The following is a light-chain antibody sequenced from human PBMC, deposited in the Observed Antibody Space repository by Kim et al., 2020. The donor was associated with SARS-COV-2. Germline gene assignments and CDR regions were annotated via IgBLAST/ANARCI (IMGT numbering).Light chain of an antibody. CDR2: GTS. V-gene: IGKV1-12*01. J-gene: IGKJ1*01. CDR3: QQAESFPWT. CDR1: QGVSRS. Sequence: ASIGDRITITCRATQGVSRSLAWYQPTPAKAPKLLIYGTSSLHSGVPSSFSGSGFGTGFALTITNLQHEDFATYYCQQAESFPWTFGQGTKVDIK.